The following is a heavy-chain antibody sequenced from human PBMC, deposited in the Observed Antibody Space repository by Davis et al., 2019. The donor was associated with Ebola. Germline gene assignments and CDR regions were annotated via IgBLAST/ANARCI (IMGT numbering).Heavy chain of an antibody. CDR1: GFNFRTYA. J-gene: IGHJ4*02. V-gene: IGHV3-30-3*01. CDR3: AGSTCMGATPLDY. CDR2: ISHDGITK. Sequence: GESLKISCVASGFNFRTYAIHWVRQAPGKGLKWVAVISHDGITKYYADSVKGRFTVYRHNSKNTVYLEMNGLSPEDTAQYYCAGSTCMGATPLDYWGKGTLLTVSS. D-gene: IGHD1-26*01.